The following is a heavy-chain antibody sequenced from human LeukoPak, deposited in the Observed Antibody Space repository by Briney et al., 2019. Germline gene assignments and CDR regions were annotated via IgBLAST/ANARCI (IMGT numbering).Heavy chain of an antibody. CDR3: AKDKPIFGVVIIPSAFDI. CDR2: IYYSGST. D-gene: IGHD3-3*01. J-gene: IGHJ3*02. Sequence: SETLSLTCTVSGGSISSYYWSWIRQPPGKGLEWIGYIYYSGSTNYNPSLKSRVTISVDTSKNQFSLKLSSVTAADTAVYYCAKDKPIFGVVIIPSAFDIWGQGTMVTVSS. V-gene: IGHV4-59*12. CDR1: GGSISSYY.